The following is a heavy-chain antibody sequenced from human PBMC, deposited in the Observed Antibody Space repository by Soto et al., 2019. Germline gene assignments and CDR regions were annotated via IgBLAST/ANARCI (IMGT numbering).Heavy chain of an antibody. J-gene: IGHJ4*02. V-gene: IGHV3-30-3*01. CDR1: GFTFSSYA. Sequence: SLRLSCAASGFTFSSYAMHWVRQAPGKGLEWVAVISYDGSNKYYADSVKGRFTISRDNSKNTLYLQMNSLRAEDTAVYYCARDLLLHIAVAGMFDYWGQGTLVTVSS. CDR2: ISYDGSNK. CDR3: ARDLLLHIAVAGMFDY. D-gene: IGHD6-19*01.